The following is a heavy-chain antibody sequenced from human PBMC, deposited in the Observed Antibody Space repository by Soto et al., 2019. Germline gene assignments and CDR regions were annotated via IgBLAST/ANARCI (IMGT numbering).Heavy chain of an antibody. D-gene: IGHD2-2*01. CDR2: ISYDGINE. Sequence: VQLVESGGGVVQPGKSLRLSCAVSGFIFSSALHWVRQAPGKGLEWVAVISYDGINENYSDSVKGRSTISRDNSKNTLYLQMNSLRPEDTAVYYCARDLGYCTSTRCYSSQGPLDYWGQGTLVTVSS. J-gene: IGHJ4*02. CDR3: ARDLGYCTSTRCYSSQGPLDY. V-gene: IGHV3-30-3*01. CDR1: GFIFSSA.